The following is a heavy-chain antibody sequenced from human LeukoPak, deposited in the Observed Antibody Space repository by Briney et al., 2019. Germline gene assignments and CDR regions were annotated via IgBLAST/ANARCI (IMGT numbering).Heavy chain of an antibody. D-gene: IGHD3-22*01. Sequence: GASVKVSCKASGYTFTGYYMHWVRQAPGQGLEWMGWINPNSGGTNYAQKLQGRVTMTTDTSTSTAYMELRSLRSDDTAVYYCARSRSLYYDIGYWGQGTLVTVSS. CDR3: ARSRSLYYDIGY. J-gene: IGHJ4*02. CDR1: GYTFTGYY. V-gene: IGHV1-2*02. CDR2: INPNSGGT.